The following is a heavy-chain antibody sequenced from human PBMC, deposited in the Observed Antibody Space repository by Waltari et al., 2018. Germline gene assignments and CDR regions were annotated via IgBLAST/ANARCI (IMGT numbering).Heavy chain of an antibody. CDR3: AAYYDSNGFPY. CDR2: IGSMCVKT. J-gene: IGHJ4*02. CDR1: GFTFSTYA. D-gene: IGHD3-22*01. V-gene: IGHV3-23*01. Sequence: EVQLLESGGGLVQPGESLRLSCGASGFTFSTYAMTWVRQAPGKGMEWVCAIGSMCVKTYYAGSVKGRFTISRDNSKNILYLQMNSLRVEDTAVYFCAAYYDSNGFPYWGQGALVTVSS.